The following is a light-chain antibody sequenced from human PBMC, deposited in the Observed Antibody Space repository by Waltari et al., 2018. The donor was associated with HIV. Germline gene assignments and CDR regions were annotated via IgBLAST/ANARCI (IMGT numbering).Light chain of an antibody. CDR2: LGS. Sequence: DIVMTQSPLSLPVTPGEPASISCRSSQSLLHSNGYNYLDWYLQKPGQSPQLLIYLGSNRASGVPDRFSGSGSGTYFTLKISRVEAEDVGVYYCMQALQTPPFTFGPGTKVDIK. J-gene: IGKJ3*01. CDR3: MQALQTPPFT. V-gene: IGKV2-28*01. CDR1: QSLLHSNGYNY.